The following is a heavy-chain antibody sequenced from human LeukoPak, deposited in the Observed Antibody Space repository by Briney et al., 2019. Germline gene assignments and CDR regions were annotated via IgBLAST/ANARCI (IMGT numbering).Heavy chain of an antibody. CDR3: TRAYEYGWFDP. CDR1: GYTFSDYF. CDR2: INPKTGGT. V-gene: IGHV1-2*02. Sequence: ASVKVSCKDSGYTFSDYFMHWVRQAPGQGLEWMGWINPKTGGTTYAQKFQGRVTMTRDMSITTAYMDLSRLRSDDTAVYYCTRAYEYGWFDPWGQGSLVIVSS. D-gene: IGHD3-16*01. J-gene: IGHJ5*02.